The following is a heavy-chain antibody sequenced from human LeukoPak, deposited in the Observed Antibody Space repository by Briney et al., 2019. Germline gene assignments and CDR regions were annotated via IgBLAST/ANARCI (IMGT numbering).Heavy chain of an antibody. Sequence: SETLSLTCAAYGGSFSGYYWSWIRQPPGKGLEWIGEINHSGSTNYNPSLKSRVTISVDTSKNQFSLKLSSVTAADTAVYYCARGTRVDIVATILNWFDPWGQGTLVTVSS. CDR3: ARGTRVDIVATILNWFDP. V-gene: IGHV4-34*01. CDR1: GGSFSGYY. J-gene: IGHJ5*02. CDR2: INHSGST. D-gene: IGHD5-12*01.